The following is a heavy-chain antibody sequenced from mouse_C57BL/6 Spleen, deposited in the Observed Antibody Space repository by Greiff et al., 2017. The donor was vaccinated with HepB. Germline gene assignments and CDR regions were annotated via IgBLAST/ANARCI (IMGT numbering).Heavy chain of an antibody. CDR1: GYAFSSSW. V-gene: IGHV1-82*01. D-gene: IGHD5-1*01. J-gene: IGHJ3*01. CDR2: IYPGDGDT. Sequence: QVQLKQSGPELVKPGASVKISCKASGYAFSSSWMNWVKQRPGKGLEWIGRIYPGDGDTNYNGKFKGKATLTADKSSSTAYMQLSSLTSEDSAVYFCARESTTGVFAYWGQGTLVTVSA. CDR3: ARESTTGVFAY.